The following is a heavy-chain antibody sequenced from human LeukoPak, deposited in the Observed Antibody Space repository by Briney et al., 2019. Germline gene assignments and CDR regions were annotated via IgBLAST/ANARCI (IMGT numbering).Heavy chain of an antibody. Sequence: SETLSLTCAVYGGSFSSYYWSWIRQPPGKGLEWIGEITHSGSTNYNSSLKSRVTISVDTSKNQFSLKLNSVTAADTAVYYCARDYTSWGQGTMVTVSS. D-gene: IGHD4-11*01. J-gene: IGHJ3*01. V-gene: IGHV4-34*01. CDR3: ARDYTS. CDR2: ITHSGST. CDR1: GGSFSSYY.